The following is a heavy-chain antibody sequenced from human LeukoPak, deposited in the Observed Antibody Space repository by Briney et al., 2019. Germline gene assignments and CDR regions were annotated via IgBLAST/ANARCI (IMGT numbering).Heavy chain of an antibody. J-gene: IGHJ4*02. CDR2: IYYSGST. V-gene: IGHV4-59*01. CDR1: GGSISSYY. Sequence: PSETLSLTCTVSGGSISSYYWSWIRQPPGKGLEWIGYIYYSGSTNYNPSLKSRVTISVDTSKNQFSLKLSSVTAVDTAVYYCASYTAITPTFDYWGQGTLVTVSS. D-gene: IGHD5-18*01. CDR3: ASYTAITPTFDY.